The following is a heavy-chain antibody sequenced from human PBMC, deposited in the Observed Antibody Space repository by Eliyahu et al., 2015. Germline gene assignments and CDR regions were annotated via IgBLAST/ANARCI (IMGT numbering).Heavy chain of an antibody. CDR2: ISXYNGNT. J-gene: IGHJ3*02. D-gene: IGHD2-21*01. CDR3: AKGCGGDCYWPFDI. CDR1: GYXFXSXG. Sequence: QVQLVQSGAEVKXPGASVKXSCKASGYXFXSXGISWVRQAPGQGLEWMGWISXYNGNTNYAQKLQGRVTMTTDTSTSTAYMELRSLRSDDTAVYYCAKGCGGDCYWPFDIWGQGTMVTVSS. V-gene: IGHV1-18*01.